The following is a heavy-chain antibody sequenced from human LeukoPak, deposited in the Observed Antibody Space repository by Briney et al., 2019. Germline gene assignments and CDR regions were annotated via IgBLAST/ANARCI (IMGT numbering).Heavy chain of an antibody. V-gene: IGHV1-69*13. CDR3: ARERWVGGGATKEWFDP. J-gene: IGHJ5*02. D-gene: IGHD3-16*01. Sequence: ASVKVSCKSSGDIFSKFAISWVRQAPGQGLEWMGNIIVMFGTTKYAQKFQDRVTITADEFTSTVNMELTSLRFEDTAVCFCARERWVGGGATKEWFDPWGQGTLVTVSS. CDR1: GDIFSKFA. CDR2: IIVMFGTT.